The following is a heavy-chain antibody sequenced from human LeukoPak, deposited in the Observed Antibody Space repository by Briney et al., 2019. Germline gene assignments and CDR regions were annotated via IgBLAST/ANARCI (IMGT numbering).Heavy chain of an antibody. V-gene: IGHV1-2*02. CDR1: GYNFTGYY. CDR3: ARVVLPGYSSGWYREYFQH. Sequence: GASVKVSCKASGYNFTGYYMHWVGQAPGQGLEWMGWINPNSGGTNYAQKFQGRVTMTRDTSISTAYMELSRLRSDDTAVYYCARVVLPGYSSGWYREYFQHWGQGTLVTVSS. J-gene: IGHJ1*01. CDR2: INPNSGGT. D-gene: IGHD6-19*01.